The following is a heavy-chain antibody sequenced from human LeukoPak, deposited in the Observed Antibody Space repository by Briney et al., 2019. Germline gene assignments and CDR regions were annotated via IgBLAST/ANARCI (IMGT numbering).Heavy chain of an antibody. CDR2: MHYIGSS. CDR1: GGSVSSHTYY. D-gene: IGHD3-3*01. CDR3: ARHFTYYDFWSGMDLRYYFDY. J-gene: IGHJ4*02. Sequence: SETLSLTCTVSGGSVSSHTYYWGWIRQPPGKGLEWIGSMHYIGSSYYNPSLKSRVTISIDTSKNQFSLNLSSVTAADTAVYYCARHFTYYDFWSGMDLRYYFDYWGQGTLVTVSS. V-gene: IGHV4-39*01.